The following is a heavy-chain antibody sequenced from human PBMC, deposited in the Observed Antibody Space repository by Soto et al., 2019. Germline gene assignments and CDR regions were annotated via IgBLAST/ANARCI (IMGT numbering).Heavy chain of an antibody. D-gene: IGHD6-13*01. CDR1: GGSISSYY. V-gene: IGHV4-59*01. CDR2: IYYSGST. J-gene: IGHJ6*02. Sequence: SETLSLTCTVSGGSISSYYWSWIRQPPGKGLEWIGYIYYSGSTNYNPSLKSRVTISVDTSKNQFSLKLSSVTAADTAVYYCARDPGVLQQHFDHHGMDVWGQGTTVTVSS. CDR3: ARDPGVLQQHFDHHGMDV.